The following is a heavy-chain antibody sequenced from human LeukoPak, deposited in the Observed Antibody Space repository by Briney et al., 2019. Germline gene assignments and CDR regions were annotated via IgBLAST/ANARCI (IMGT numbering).Heavy chain of an antibody. CDR1: GYTFTGYY. Sequence: ASVKVSCKASGYTFTGYYMHWVRQAPGQGLEWMGWINPNSGGTNYAQKFQGRVTMTRDTSISTAYMELSRLRSDDTAVYYCASNLAGLSVGSSSCDYWGQGTLVTVSS. J-gene: IGHJ4*02. CDR3: ASNLAGLSVGSSSCDY. V-gene: IGHV1-2*02. D-gene: IGHD2-2*01. CDR2: INPNSGGT.